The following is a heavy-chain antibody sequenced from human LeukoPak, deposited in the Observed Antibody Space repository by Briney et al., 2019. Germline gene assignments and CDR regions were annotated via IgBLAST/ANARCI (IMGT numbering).Heavy chain of an antibody. CDR3: ASPLRPGSYLFAY. V-gene: IGHV3-21*01. D-gene: IGHD3-10*01. J-gene: IGHJ4*02. CDR1: GFTFRSYW. Sequence: GGSLRLSCTASGFTFRSYWMHWVRHAPGKGLEWVSSISNSGGYIYYADSVKGRFTISRDNAKNSLYLQMNSLRAEDTAVYYCASPLRPGSYLFAYWGQGTLVTVSS. CDR2: ISNSGGYI.